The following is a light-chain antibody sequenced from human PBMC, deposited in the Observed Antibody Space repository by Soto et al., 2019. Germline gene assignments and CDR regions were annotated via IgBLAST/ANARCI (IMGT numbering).Light chain of an antibody. CDR3: ATWDGSLSVGV. J-gene: IGLJ1*01. V-gene: IGLV1-51*02. CDR1: SSNVGINF. CDR2: ENN. Sequence: QSVLTQPPSVSAAPEQKITISCSGGSSNVGINFVSCYQQFPGGVPKLLIYENNNRPSAIPDRFSCAKSGTSATLDITGLQAGDEADYYCATWDGSLSVGVFGGGTKLTVL.